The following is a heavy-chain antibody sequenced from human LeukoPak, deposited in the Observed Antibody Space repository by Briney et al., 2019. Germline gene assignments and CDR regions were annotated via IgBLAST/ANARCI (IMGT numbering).Heavy chain of an antibody. D-gene: IGHD1-26*01. Sequence: PGGSLRLSCAASGFTFDDYAMHWVRHAPGKGLVWVSRINTDGSLINYADSVKGRFTMSRDNSKNTLYLQMSSLRAEDTAVYYCARIIVGATGIDYWGQGTLVTVSS. J-gene: IGHJ4*02. V-gene: IGHV3-74*01. CDR1: GFTFDDYA. CDR3: ARIIVGATGIDY. CDR2: INTDGSLI.